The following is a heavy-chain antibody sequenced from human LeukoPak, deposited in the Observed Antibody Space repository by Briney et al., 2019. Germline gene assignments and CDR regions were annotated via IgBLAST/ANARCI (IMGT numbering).Heavy chain of an antibody. Sequence: GESLKISCLGSGYSFTTYWIGWVRQMPGKGLEWMGIIYPGDSDTRYSPSFQGQVTISADKSISTAYLQWSSLKASDTAMYYCARQKPTGEYSSYGIAINWFDPWGQGTLVTVSS. V-gene: IGHV5-51*01. CDR2: IYPGDSDT. D-gene: IGHD6-6*01. CDR3: ARQKPTGEYSSYGIAINWFDP. CDR1: GYSFTTYW. J-gene: IGHJ5*02.